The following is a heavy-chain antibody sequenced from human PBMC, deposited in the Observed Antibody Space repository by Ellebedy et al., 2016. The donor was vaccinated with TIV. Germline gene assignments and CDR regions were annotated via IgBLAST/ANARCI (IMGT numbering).Heavy chain of an antibody. CDR2: IKQGGSDI. CDR3: AREAIRYATSGYYFDY. CDR1: GFTFSNYC. Sequence: GESLKISCAASGFTFSNYCMSWVRQAPGKGLEWVANIKQGGSDIHYADSVKGRFTISRDNAKSSLYLHMNSLRAEDTAVYYCAREAIRYATSGYYFDYWGQGTLVTVSS. D-gene: IGHD3-22*01. J-gene: IGHJ4*02. V-gene: IGHV3-7*01.